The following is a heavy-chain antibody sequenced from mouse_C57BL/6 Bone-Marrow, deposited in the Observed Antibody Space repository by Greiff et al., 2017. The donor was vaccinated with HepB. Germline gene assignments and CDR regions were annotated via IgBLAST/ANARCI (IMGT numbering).Heavy chain of an antibody. Sequence: QVQLKQSGPELVKPGASVKISCKASGYAFSSSWMNWVKQRPGKGLEWIGRIYPGDGDTNYNGKFKGKATLTADKSSSTAYMQLSSLTSEDSAVYFCAREGFITTVPFDYWGQGTTLTVSS. CDR1: GYAFSSSW. CDR2: IYPGDGDT. D-gene: IGHD1-1*01. J-gene: IGHJ2*01. V-gene: IGHV1-82*01. CDR3: AREGFITTVPFDY.